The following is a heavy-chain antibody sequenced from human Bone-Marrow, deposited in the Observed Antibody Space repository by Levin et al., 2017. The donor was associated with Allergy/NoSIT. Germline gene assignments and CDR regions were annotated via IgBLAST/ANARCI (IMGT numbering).Heavy chain of an antibody. CDR2: ISSSGSTI. V-gene: IGHV3-11*01. CDR3: ARGGGYSYGNFDY. J-gene: IGHJ4*02. Sequence: LSLTCAASGFTFSDSYMSWIRQAPGKGLEWVSYISSSGSTIYYADSVKGRFTISRDNAKNSLYLQMNSLRAEDTAVYYCARGGGYSYGNFDYWGQGTLVTVSS. CDR1: GFTFSDSY. D-gene: IGHD5-18*01.